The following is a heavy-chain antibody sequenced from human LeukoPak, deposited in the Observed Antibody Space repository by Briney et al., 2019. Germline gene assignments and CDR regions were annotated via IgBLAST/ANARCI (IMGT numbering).Heavy chain of an antibody. V-gene: IGHV1-2*02. CDR1: GYTFTGYY. CDR3: AVTYGSGSYYHNLGYYYMDV. Sequence: ASVKVSCKAPGYTFTGYYMHWVRQAPGQGLEWMGWINPNSGGTNYAQKFQGRVTMTRDTSISTAYMELSRLRSDDTAVYYCAVTYGSGSYYHNLGYYYMDVWGKGTTVTISS. CDR2: INPNSGGT. J-gene: IGHJ6*03. D-gene: IGHD3-10*01.